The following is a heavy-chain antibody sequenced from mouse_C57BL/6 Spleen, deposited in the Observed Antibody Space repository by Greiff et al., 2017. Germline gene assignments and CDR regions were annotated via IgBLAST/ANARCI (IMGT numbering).Heavy chain of an antibody. CDR1: GFTFSSYA. D-gene: IGHD2-3*01. CDR2: ISDGGSYT. Sequence: EVMLVESGGGLVKPGGSLKLSCAASGFTFSSYAMSWVRQTPEKRLAWVATISDGGSYTYYPDNVKGRFTISRDNAKNHLYLQMSHLKSEDTAMYYCARDGYSFAYWGQGTLVTVSA. CDR3: ARDGYSFAY. V-gene: IGHV5-4*01. J-gene: IGHJ3*01.